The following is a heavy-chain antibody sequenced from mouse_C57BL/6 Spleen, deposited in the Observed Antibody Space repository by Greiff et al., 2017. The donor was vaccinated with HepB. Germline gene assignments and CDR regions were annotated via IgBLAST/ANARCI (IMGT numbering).Heavy chain of an antibody. CDR1: GYTFTSYG. J-gene: IGHJ2*01. CDR3: ARKEYYGNLDYYFDY. V-gene: IGHV1-81*01. CDR2: IYPRSGNT. D-gene: IGHD2-1*01. Sequence: QVHVKQSGAELARPGASVKLSCKASGYTFTSYGISWVKQRTGQGLEWIGEIYPRSGNTYYNEKFKGKATLTADKSSSTAYMELRSLTSEDSAVYFCARKEYYGNLDYYFDYWGQGTTLTVSS.